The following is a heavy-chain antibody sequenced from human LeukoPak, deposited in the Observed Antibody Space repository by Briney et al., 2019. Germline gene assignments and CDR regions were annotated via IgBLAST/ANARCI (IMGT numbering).Heavy chain of an antibody. J-gene: IGHJ3*02. CDR1: GGSISSYY. Sequence: SETLSLTCTVSGGSISSYYWSWIRQPAGKGLEWIGRIYTGGSTNYNPSLKSRVTMSVDTSKNQFSLKLSSVTAADTAVYYCARDSAGPYSSSWPYAFDIWGQGTMVTVSS. CDR3: ARDSAGPYSSSWPYAFDI. D-gene: IGHD6-13*01. CDR2: IYTGGST. V-gene: IGHV4-4*07.